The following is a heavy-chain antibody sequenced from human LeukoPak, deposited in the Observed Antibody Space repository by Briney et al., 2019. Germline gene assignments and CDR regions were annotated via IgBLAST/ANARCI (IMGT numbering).Heavy chain of an antibody. CDR2: IKEDESEK. V-gene: IGHV3-7*01. CDR1: GFSFSIYW. CDR3: ARARSGSYDYFDY. Sequence: GGSLRLSCAASGFSFSIYWMTWVRQAPGKGLEWVANIKEDESEKYYVDSVKGRFTISRDNAKTSLYLQMNSLRAEDTAIYYCARARSGSYDYFDYWGQGTLVTVSS. D-gene: IGHD1-26*01. J-gene: IGHJ4*02.